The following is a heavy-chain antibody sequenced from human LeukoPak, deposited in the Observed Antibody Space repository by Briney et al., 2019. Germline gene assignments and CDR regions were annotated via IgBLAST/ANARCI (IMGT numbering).Heavy chain of an antibody. CDR3: AKGIVVVPAALGYYMDV. CDR1: GFTFSSYA. D-gene: IGHD2-2*01. Sequence: GGSLRLSCAASGFTFSSYAMYWVRQGPGKGLEWVSTISGHGGSTYYADSVKGRFTVSRDNSKNTLYLQMNSLRAEDTAVYYCAKGIVVVPAALGYYMDVWGKGTTVTVSS. V-gene: IGHV3-23*01. J-gene: IGHJ6*03. CDR2: ISGHGGST.